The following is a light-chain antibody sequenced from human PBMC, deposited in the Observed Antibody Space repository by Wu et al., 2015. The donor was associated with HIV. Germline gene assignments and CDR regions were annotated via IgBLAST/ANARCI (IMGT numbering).Light chain of an antibody. CDR3: QQYDNWPPFT. CDR1: QSVRSN. Sequence: EIGLTQSPDTLSVSPGERVSLSCRASQSVRSNVAWYQQKPGQAPRLLIFGASTGAAGVPARFSGSGSGTDFTLTITNVQSEDLALYYCQQYDNWPPFTFGAGTKLNIK. V-gene: IGKV3-15*01. J-gene: IGKJ3*01. CDR2: GAS.